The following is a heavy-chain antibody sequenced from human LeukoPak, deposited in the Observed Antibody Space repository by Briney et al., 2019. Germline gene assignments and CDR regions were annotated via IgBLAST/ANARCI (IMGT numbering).Heavy chain of an antibody. CDR3: ARNGQQWLVPFDY. CDR2: IYYSGST. Sequence: PSQTLSLTCTVSGGSISSGGYYWSWIRQHPGKGLEWLGYIYYSGSTYYNPSLKSRVTISVDTSKNQFSLKLSSVTVADTAVYYCARNGQQWLVPFDYWGQGTLVTVSS. CDR1: GGSISSGGYY. J-gene: IGHJ4*02. D-gene: IGHD6-19*01. V-gene: IGHV4-31*03.